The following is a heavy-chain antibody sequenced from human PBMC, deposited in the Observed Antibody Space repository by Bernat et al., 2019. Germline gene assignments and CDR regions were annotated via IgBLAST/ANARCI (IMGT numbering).Heavy chain of an antibody. D-gene: IGHD3-16*01. J-gene: IGHJ4*02. CDR3: AKDIRSRAYIYAFDS. V-gene: IGHV3-9*01. CDR1: EFTFDDHA. CDR2: ISWDSGKM. Sequence: EVHLVESGGDLVQPGRSLRLSCAASEFTFDDHAMHWVRQAPGKGLEWVSGISWDSGKMGYADSVRGRFTISRDNAKNSLYLQMNSLRPEDTALYYCAKDIRSRAYIYAFDSWGQGTLVTVSS.